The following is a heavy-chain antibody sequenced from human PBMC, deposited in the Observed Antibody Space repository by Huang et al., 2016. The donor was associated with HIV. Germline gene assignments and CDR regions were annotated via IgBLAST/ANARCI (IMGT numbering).Heavy chain of an antibody. D-gene: IGHD1-26*01. J-gene: IGHJ4*02. CDR2: INPIFGTA. CDR3: ARDLGGADY. V-gene: IGHV1-69*13. Sequence: QVQLVQSGAEVKKPGSSLKVSCKASGGTCSSYALSGVRQAPGQGLEWMGSINPIFGTANYAQKFQGRVTITADESTSTAYMELGSLRSEDTAIYYCARDLGGADYWGQGTLVTVSS. CDR1: GGTCSSYA.